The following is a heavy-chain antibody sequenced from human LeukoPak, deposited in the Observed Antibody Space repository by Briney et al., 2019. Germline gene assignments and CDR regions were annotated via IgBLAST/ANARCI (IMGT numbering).Heavy chain of an antibody. CDR3: ARAPAATYDAFDI. V-gene: IGHV3-7*04. CDR2: IKQDGSEK. D-gene: IGHD2-2*01. CDR1: GFTFSSYW. J-gene: IGHJ3*02. Sequence: GGSLRLSCAASGFTFSSYWMSWVRQAPGKGLEWVANIKQDGSEKYYVDSVKGRFTISRDNAKNSLYLQMNSLRAEDTAVYYCARAPAATYDAFDIWGQGTMVTVSS.